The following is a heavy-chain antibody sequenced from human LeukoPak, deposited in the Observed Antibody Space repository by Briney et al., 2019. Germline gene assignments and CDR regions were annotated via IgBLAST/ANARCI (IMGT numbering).Heavy chain of an antibody. CDR1: GFTFSSYA. CDR3: AKRGSSWYYFDY. D-gene: IGHD6-13*01. V-gene: IGHV3-23*01. CDR2: ISSSGDNT. Sequence: PGGSLRLSCAASGFTFSSYAMTWVRQAPGKGLEWVSAISSSGDNTYYADSVKGRFTISRDNSRNTLYLQMNSLRAEDTAVYYCAKRGSSWYYFDYWGEGTLVTVSS. J-gene: IGHJ4*02.